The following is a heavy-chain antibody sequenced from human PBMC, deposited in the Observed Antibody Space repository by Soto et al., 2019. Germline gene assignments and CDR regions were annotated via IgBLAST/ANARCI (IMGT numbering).Heavy chain of an antibody. V-gene: IGHV4-34*01. CDR2: INHSGST. D-gene: IGHD6-6*01. CDR1: GGSFSGYY. Sequence: SETLSLTCAVYGGSFSGYYWSWIRQPPGKGLEWIGEINHSGSTNYNPSHKSRVTISVDTSKNQFSLKLSSVTAADTAVYYCARVVAARNFDYWGQGTLVTVSS. CDR3: ARVVAARNFDY. J-gene: IGHJ4*02.